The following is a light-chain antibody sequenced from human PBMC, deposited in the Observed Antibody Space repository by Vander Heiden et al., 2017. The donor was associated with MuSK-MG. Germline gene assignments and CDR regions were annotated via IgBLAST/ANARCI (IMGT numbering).Light chain of an antibody. Sequence: IVMSQSPDSLAVSLGERVTINCKSSQSVLYSPNNLNYLVWFQQKPGQPPKLLIYWASTRQSGVPDRFSGSGSGTDFTLTISSLQAEDVAVYYCHQYYATPYTFGQGTKLEIK. CDR2: WAS. CDR3: HQYYATPYT. CDR1: QSVLYSPNNLNY. J-gene: IGKJ2*01. V-gene: IGKV4-1*01.